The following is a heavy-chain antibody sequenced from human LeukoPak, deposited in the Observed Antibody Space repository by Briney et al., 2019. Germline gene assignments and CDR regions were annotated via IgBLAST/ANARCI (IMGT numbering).Heavy chain of an antibody. Sequence: PGGSLRLSCAASGFTFSSYAMSWVRQAPGRGLEWVSAISGSGGSTYYADSVKGRFTISRDNPKNSLYLQMNSLRAEHTAVYYFARDTVTAPPENWGQESLVSPSS. CDR2: ISGSGGST. J-gene: IGHJ4*02. CDR1: GFTFSSYA. D-gene: IGHD2-21*02. CDR3: ARDTVTAPPEN. V-gene: IGHV3-23*01.